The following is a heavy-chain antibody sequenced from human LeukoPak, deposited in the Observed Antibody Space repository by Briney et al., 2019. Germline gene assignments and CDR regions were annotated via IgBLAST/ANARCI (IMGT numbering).Heavy chain of an antibody. D-gene: IGHD6-19*01. CDR3: ARVRGEWLAIDY. CDR1: GYTFTSYA. CDR2: INVGNGNT. J-gene: IGHJ4*02. V-gene: IGHV1-3*01. Sequence: GASVKVSCKASGYTFTSYAMHWVRQAPGQRLEWMGWINVGNGNTKYSQKFQGRVTITGDTSASTAYMELSSLRSEDTAVYYCARVRGEWLAIDYWGQGTLVTVSS.